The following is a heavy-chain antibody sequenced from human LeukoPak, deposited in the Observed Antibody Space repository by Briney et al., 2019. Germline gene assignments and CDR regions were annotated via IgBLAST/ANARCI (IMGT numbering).Heavy chain of an antibody. CDR1: GFTFSDYY. J-gene: IGHJ4*02. Sequence: GGSLRLSCAVSGFTFSDYYMNWIRQAPGKGLEWVSYISSSGSTIYYADSVKGRFTISRDNSKNTLYLQMNSLRAEDTAVYYCAKGSRVGNYYFDYWGQGTLVTVSS. CDR3: AKGSRVGNYYFDY. CDR2: ISSSGSTI. V-gene: IGHV3-11*01. D-gene: IGHD2/OR15-2a*01.